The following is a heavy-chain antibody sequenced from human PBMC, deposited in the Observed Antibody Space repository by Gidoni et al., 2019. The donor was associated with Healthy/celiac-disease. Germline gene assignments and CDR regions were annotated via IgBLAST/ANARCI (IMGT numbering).Heavy chain of an antibody. J-gene: IGHJ4*02. V-gene: IGHV4-39*01. CDR1: GGSISSSSYY. CDR3: ARALFEYSSSWYFDY. CDR2: IYYSGST. D-gene: IGHD6-6*01. Sequence: QLQLQESGPGLVKPSETLSLTGTVSGGSISSSSYYWGWIRQPPGKGLEWIGSIYYSGSTYYNPSLKSRVTISVDTSKNPFSLKLSSLTAADTAVYYCARALFEYSSSWYFDYWGQGTLVTVSS.